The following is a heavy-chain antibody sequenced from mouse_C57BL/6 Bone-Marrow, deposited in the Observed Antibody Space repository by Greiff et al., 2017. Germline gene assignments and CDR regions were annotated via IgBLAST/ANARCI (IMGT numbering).Heavy chain of an antibody. Sequence: VQLQQSDAELVKPGASVKISCKVSGYTFTDHTIHWMKQRPEQGLEWIGYIYPRDGSTKYNEKFKGKATLTADKSSSTAYMQLNSLTSEDSAVYFCARLDLYYGSSYVGVWFAYWGQGTLVTVSA. V-gene: IGHV1-78*01. CDR3: ARLDLYYGSSYVGVWFAY. J-gene: IGHJ3*01. D-gene: IGHD1-1*01. CDR2: IYPRDGST. CDR1: GYTFTDHT.